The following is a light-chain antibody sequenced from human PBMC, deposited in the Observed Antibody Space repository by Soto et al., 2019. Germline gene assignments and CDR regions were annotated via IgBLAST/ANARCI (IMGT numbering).Light chain of an antibody. Sequence: EIVLTQSPGTLSLSPGERATLSCKASQRVSSSYLAWYRQKPGQAPRLLIHGSSSWATGIPDRFSVSGSGTDFTLTITRMEPEDCAVSYYQQYGSSPSITFGQGTRLDIK. CDR3: QQYGSSPSIT. CDR1: QRVSSSY. V-gene: IGKV3-20*01. CDR2: GSS. J-gene: IGKJ5*01.